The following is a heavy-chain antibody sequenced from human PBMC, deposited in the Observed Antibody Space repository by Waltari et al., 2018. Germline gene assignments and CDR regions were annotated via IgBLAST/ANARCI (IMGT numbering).Heavy chain of an antibody. CDR2: VDPEDGET. D-gene: IGHD2-15*01. CDR3: ATGQGSGGIEEVDWFDP. V-gene: IGHV1-69-2*01. CDR1: GYTFTDYY. Sequence: EVQLVQSGAEGKKPGATVKISCKVSGYTFTDYYMHWVPQAPGKGLEWMGLVDPEDGETIYAEKFQGRVTITADTSTDTAYMELSSLRSEDTAVYYCATGQGSGGIEEVDWFDPWGQGTLVTVSS. J-gene: IGHJ5*02.